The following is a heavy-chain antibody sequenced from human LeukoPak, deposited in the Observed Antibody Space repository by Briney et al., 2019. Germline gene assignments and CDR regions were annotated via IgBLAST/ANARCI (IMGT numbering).Heavy chain of an antibody. J-gene: IGHJ3*01. D-gene: IGHD2-2*01. CDR3: ASRYCTTTNCYAFDF. Sequence: GGSLRLSCAASGFTFSSYAMSWSRQAPGKGLEWVSSISGSGGSTYYADSVKGRFTISRDNAKNSLYLQMNSLRAEDTAVYYCASRYCTTTNCYAFDFWGQGTMVTVSS. CDR2: ISGSGGST. CDR1: GFTFSSYA. V-gene: IGHV3-23*01.